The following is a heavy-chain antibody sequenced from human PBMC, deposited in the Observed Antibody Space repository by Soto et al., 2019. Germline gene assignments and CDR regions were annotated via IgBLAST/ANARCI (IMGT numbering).Heavy chain of an antibody. Sequence: QVQLVESGGGVVQPGRSLRLSCAASGFTFSSYGMHWVRQAQGKGLEWVAVISYDGNNKYYADSVKGRFTISRDNSKNTLYLQMNSLRAEDTAVYYCAKSVYNWNDGFFDYWGQGTLVTVSS. CDR1: GFTFSSYG. D-gene: IGHD1-1*01. CDR2: ISYDGNNK. CDR3: AKSVYNWNDGFFDY. J-gene: IGHJ4*02. V-gene: IGHV3-30*18.